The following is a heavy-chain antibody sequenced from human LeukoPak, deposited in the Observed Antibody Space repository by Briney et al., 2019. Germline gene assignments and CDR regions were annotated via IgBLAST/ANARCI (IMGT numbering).Heavy chain of an antibody. CDR1: GYTFTGYY. CDR2: INPNSGGT. J-gene: IGHJ4*02. CDR3: ARAGQAIGYCSGGSCYSYGY. V-gene: IGHV1-2*02. D-gene: IGHD2-15*01. Sequence: GASVKVSCKASGYTFTGYYMHWVRQAPGQGLEWMGWINPNSGGTNYAQKFQGRVTMTRDTSISTAYMELSRLRSDDTAVYYCARAGQAIGYCSGGSCYSYGYWGQGTLVTVSS.